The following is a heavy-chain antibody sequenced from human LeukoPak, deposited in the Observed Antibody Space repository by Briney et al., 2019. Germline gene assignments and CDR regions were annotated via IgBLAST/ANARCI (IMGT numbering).Heavy chain of an antibody. Sequence: SETLSLTCTVSGGSISSGGYYWSWIRQHPGRGLEWIGYIYYSGSTYYNPSLKSRVTISVDTSKNQFSLKLSSVTAADTAVYYCVRGDRHRATFDYWGQGTLVTVSS. CDR1: GGSISSGGYY. V-gene: IGHV4-31*03. CDR2: IYYSGST. CDR3: VRGDRHRATFDY. J-gene: IGHJ4*02.